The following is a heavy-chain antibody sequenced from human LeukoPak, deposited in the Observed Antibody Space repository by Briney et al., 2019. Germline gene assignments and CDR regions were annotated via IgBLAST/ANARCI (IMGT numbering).Heavy chain of an antibody. V-gene: IGHV3-21*01. D-gene: IGHD6-13*01. J-gene: IGHJ4*02. CDR3: ARDKGSSWSGGFDY. CDR2: ISSSSSYI. CDR1: GFTFSSYS. Sequence: GGSLRLSCAASGFTFSSYSMNWVPQAPGKGLEWVSSISSSSSYIYYADSVKGRFTISRDNAKNSLYLQMNSLRAEDTAMYYCARDKGSSWSGGFDYWGQGTLVTVSS.